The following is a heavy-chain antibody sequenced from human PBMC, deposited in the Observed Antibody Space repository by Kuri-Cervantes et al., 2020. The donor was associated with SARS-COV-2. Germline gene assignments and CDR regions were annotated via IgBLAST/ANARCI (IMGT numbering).Heavy chain of an antibody. CDR2: ISSSSSYI. CDR3: ARGGHYTNGVSYGDYYFGL. J-gene: IGHJ2*01. V-gene: IGHV3-21*01. CDR1: GFTFSSYS. D-gene: IGHD2-8*01. Sequence: GGSLRLSCAASGFTFSSYSMNWVRQAPGKGLEWVSSISSSSSYIYYADSVKSRFTISRDKTKNSLYLQMNSLRAEDTAVYYCARGGHYTNGVSYGDYYFGLWGRGTLVTVSS.